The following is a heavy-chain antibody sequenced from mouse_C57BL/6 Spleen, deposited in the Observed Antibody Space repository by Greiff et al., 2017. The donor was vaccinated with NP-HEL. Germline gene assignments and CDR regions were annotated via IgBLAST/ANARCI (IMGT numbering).Heavy chain of an antibody. D-gene: IGHD2-12*01. CDR2: ISSGGDYI. CDR3: TREDYRGDYAMDY. V-gene: IGHV5-9-1*02. J-gene: IGHJ4*01. Sequence: EVKLVESGEGLVKPGGSLKLSCAASGFTFSSYAMSWVRQTPETRLEWVAYISSGGDYIYYADTVKGRFTISRDNARNTLYLQMSSLKSEDTAMYYCTREDYRGDYAMDYWGQGTSVTVSS. CDR1: GFTFSSYA.